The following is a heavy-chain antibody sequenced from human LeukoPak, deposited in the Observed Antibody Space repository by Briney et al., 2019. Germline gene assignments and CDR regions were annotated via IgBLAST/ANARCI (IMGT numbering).Heavy chain of an antibody. V-gene: IGHV1-69*05. CDR1: GGTFNSYA. CDR2: IIPIFGTA. J-gene: IGHJ3*02. Sequence: ASVKVSCKASGGTFNSYAIRWVRQAPGQGLEWMGRIIPIFGTANYAQKFQGRVTITTDESTSTAYMELSSLRSEDTAVYYCAREKGEYGSGSYYLHDAFDIWGQGTMVTVSS. D-gene: IGHD3-10*01. CDR3: AREKGEYGSGSYYLHDAFDI.